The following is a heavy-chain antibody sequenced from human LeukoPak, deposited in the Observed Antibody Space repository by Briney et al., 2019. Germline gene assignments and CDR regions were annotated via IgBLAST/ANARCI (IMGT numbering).Heavy chain of an antibody. CDR1: GFTFSTYW. V-gene: IGHV3-7*01. CDR3: ARDKVVGATKFDY. CDR2: LKQDGSEK. Sequence: GGSLRLSCAASGFTFSTYWMSWVRQAPGKGLERVANLKQDGSEKYYVDSVKGRFTISRDNAENSLYLQMNSLRAEDTAVYYCARDKVVGATKFDYWGQGTLVTVSS. J-gene: IGHJ4*02. D-gene: IGHD1-26*01.